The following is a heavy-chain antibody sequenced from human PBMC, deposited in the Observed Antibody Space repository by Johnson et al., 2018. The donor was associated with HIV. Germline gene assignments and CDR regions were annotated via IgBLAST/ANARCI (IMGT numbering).Heavy chain of an antibody. J-gene: IGHJ3*02. CDR3: ARDRYSSSSGAFDI. CDR2: VKSKTYGGTI. Sequence: VQLVESGGGVVQPGGFLRLSCAASGITFSDAWMTWVRQAPGKGLEWCGRVKSKTYGGTIAYAAPVKGRFTISRDDSKSTLYLQMNSLRAEDTALYYCARDRYSSSSGAFDIWDQGTMVTVSS. CDR1: GITFSDAW. V-gene: IGHV3-15*05. D-gene: IGHD6-6*01.